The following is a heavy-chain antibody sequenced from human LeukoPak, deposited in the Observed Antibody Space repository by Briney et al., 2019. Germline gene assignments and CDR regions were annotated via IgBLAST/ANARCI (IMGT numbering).Heavy chain of an antibody. CDR1: GYTFTSYG. CDR2: ISAYNGNT. J-gene: IGHJ3*02. D-gene: IGHD2-2*02. V-gene: IGHV1-18*04. Sequence: ASVKVSCKASGYTFTSYGISWVRQAPGQGLEWMGWISAYNGNTNYARKLQGRVTMTTDTSTSTAYMELRSLRSDDTAVYYCARDLRPIVVVPAAIVAFDIWGQGTMVTVSS. CDR3: ARDLRPIVVVPAAIVAFDI.